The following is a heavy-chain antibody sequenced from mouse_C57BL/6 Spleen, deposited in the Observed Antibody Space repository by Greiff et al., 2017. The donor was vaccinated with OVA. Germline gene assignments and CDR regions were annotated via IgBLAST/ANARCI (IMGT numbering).Heavy chain of an antibody. V-gene: IGHV5-4*03. CDR3: ARGAQYGSSPSWFAY. Sequence: EVKLVESGGGLVKPGGSLKLSCAASGFTFSSYAMSWVRQTPEKRLEWVATISDGGSYTYYPDNVKGRFTISRDNAKHHLYLQMSHLKSEDTAMYYCARGAQYGSSPSWFAYWGQGTLVTVSA. CDR2: ISDGGSYT. J-gene: IGHJ3*01. D-gene: IGHD1-1*01. CDR1: GFTFSSYA.